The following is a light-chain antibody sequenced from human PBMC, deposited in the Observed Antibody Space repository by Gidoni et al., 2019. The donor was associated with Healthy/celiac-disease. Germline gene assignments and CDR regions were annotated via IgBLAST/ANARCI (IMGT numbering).Light chain of an antibody. V-gene: IGLV2-14*01. CDR2: EVS. Sequence: QSALTQPASVSGSPGQSITISCTGNSSDVGGYNYVSWYQKHPGKAPKLMLYEVSNRPSGVSNRFSGSKSGNTASLTISGLQAEDEADYYCSSYTSSSTPYVFGTGTKVTV. J-gene: IGLJ1*01. CDR3: SSYTSSSTPYV. CDR1: SSDVGGYNY.